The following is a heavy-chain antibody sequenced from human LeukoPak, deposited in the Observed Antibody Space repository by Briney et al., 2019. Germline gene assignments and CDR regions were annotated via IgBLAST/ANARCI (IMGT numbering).Heavy chain of an antibody. Sequence: ASVKVSCKAFGYTFTTSFMHSVRQAPGPEREWMGIINPSGVITSYAQNFQGRVTMTRDTSTRTVYMELSSLRSEDTAVYYCARDRPADSTYYDFWSGYYPVYYYYGMDVWGQGTTVTVSS. CDR3: ARDRPADSTYYDFWSGYYPVYYYYGMDV. D-gene: IGHD3-3*01. J-gene: IGHJ6*02. V-gene: IGHV1-46*01. CDR1: GYTFTTSF. CDR2: INPSGVIT.